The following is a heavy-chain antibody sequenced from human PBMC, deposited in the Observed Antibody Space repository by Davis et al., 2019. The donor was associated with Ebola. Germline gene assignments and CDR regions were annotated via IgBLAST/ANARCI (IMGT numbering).Heavy chain of an antibody. CDR3: AREKLSSGWGKGAFDI. CDR1: GGSFSGYY. V-gene: IGHV4-34*01. D-gene: IGHD6-19*01. CDR2: INHSGST. J-gene: IGHJ3*02. Sequence: PSETLSLTCAVYGGSFSGYYWSWIRQPPGKGLEWIGEINHSGSTNYNPSLKSRVTISVDTSKNQFSLKLSSVTAADTAVYYYAREKLSSGWGKGAFDIWGQGTMVTVSS.